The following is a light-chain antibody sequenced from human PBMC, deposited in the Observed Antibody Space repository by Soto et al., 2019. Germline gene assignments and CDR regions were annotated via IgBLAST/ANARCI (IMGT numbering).Light chain of an antibody. CDR1: QGIRSY. CDR2: AAS. J-gene: IGKJ1*01. Sequence: AIRMTQSPSSLSASTGDRVTITCRASQGIRSYLAFYQQEPGKAPMLLSYAASTLQSGVPSRFSGSGSGTDFTLTISCLQSEDFSTYYCQQYYSYPWTFGQGTKVDI. CDR3: QQYYSYPWT. V-gene: IGKV1-8*01.